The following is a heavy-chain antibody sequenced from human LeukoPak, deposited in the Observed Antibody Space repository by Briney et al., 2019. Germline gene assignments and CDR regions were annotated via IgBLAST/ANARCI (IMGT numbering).Heavy chain of an antibody. CDR3: ARLGYHLLYAYYYYYMDV. J-gene: IGHJ6*03. V-gene: IGHV4-4*02. CDR1: GDSISSSNW. D-gene: IGHD3-16*01. Sequence: PSGTLSLTCAVSGDSISSSNWWSWVRQPPGKGLEWIGEIYHSGSTNYNPSLKSRVTISLDTSKNQFSLKLTSVTAADTAVYYCARLGYHLLYAYYYYYMDVWGKGTTVTVSS. CDR2: IYHSGST.